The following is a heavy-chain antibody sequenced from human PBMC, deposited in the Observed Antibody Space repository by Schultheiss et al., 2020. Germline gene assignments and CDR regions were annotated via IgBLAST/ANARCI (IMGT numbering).Heavy chain of an antibody. J-gene: IGHJ6*03. CDR1: GGSISSSNW. Sequence: SETLSLTCAVSGGSISSSNWWSWVRQPPGKGLEWIGYIYYSGSTNYNPSLKSRVTISVDTSKNQFSLKLSSVTAADTAVYYCARGPHIYYYYMDVWGKGTTVTVSS. CDR2: IYYSGST. V-gene: IGHV4-4*02. CDR3: ARGPHIYYYYMDV.